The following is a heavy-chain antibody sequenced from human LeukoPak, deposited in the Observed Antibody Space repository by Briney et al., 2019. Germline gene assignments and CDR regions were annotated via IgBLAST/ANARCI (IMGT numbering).Heavy chain of an antibody. Sequence: GSLRLSCAASGFTFSSYAMNWVRQAPGKGLEWVSVIGGRRSYTHYADSVKGRCTISRDNSKNTLYLQMNSLRAEDTAVYYCARDVGTVYYYYMDVWGKGTTVTVSS. D-gene: IGHD4-17*01. CDR3: ARDVGTVYYYYMDV. CDR1: GFTFSSYA. J-gene: IGHJ6*03. CDR2: IGGRRSYT. V-gene: IGHV3-23*01.